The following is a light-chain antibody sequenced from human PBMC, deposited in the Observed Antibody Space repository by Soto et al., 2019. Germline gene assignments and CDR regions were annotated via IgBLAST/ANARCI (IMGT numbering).Light chain of an antibody. Sequence: QSVLTQPPSASGTPGQRVTISCSGSSSNIGSKTVNWYQQLPGTAPKLLIYSNNHRPSGVPDRFSGSKSGTSASLAFSGLQSEDEADYYCAAWDDSLNGVVFGGGTKVTVL. J-gene: IGLJ2*01. CDR1: SSNIGSKT. CDR2: SNN. V-gene: IGLV1-44*01. CDR3: AAWDDSLNGVV.